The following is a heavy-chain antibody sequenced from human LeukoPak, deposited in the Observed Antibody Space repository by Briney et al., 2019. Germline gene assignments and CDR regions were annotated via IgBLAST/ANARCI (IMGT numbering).Heavy chain of an antibody. D-gene: IGHD2-8*02. J-gene: IGHJ4*02. CDR2: ISDIGSI. Sequence: NPSETLSLTCTVSGGSISSYYWSWIRQPPGKGLEWIAYISDIGSISYNPSLKSRVTISLDTSKNQFSLKLSSVTAADTAVYYCAGHHPRNTVDFWGQGTLVTVSS. CDR3: AGHHPRNTVDF. CDR1: GGSISSYY. V-gene: IGHV4-59*08.